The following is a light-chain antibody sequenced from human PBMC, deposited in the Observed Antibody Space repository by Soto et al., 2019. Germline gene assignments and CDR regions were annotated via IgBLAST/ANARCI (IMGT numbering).Light chain of an antibody. Sequence: EIVLTQSPGSLSLSPGQRATLSCRASQSVDTTFFAWYQKKPGQAPRLLIYGASKRATGIPDRFSGSGSGTDVTLIISRLEPEDFAVYYCQQYMSSVTFGRGTKVEIK. CDR3: QQYMSSVT. CDR1: QSVDTTF. J-gene: IGKJ1*01. V-gene: IGKV3-20*01. CDR2: GAS.